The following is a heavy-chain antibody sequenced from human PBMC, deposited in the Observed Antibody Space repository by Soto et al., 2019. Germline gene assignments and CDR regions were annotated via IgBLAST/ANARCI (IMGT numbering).Heavy chain of an antibody. Sequence: EVQLVESGGGLVQPGGSLRLSCAASGFTFSDYYMDWVRQVPGKGLEWLGRSRNIANSYNTEYAASVKGRFSISRDYSKDSMYLQMNSLKTEDTAVYYCARDTGGSYDYWGQGALVTVSS. CDR2: SRNIANSYNT. V-gene: IGHV3-72*01. J-gene: IGHJ4*02. CDR3: ARDTGGSYDY. D-gene: IGHD1-26*01. CDR1: GFTFSDYY.